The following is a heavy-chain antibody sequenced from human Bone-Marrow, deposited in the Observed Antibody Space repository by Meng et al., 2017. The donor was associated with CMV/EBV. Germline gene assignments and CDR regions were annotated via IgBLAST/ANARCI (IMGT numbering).Heavy chain of an antibody. CDR2: ISSEGSNT. J-gene: IGHJ4*02. V-gene: IGHV3-74*01. Sequence: VQLVESGGGLVQPGGSLKLSCAASGFTFSSYWMHWVRQAPGKGLMWVSGISSEGSNTFYADSVKGRFTISRDNAKNTLFLQMNSLGAEDTAVYYCARHFYHSGSGDYWGQGSLVTVSS. CDR1: GFTFSSYW. CDR3: ARHFYHSGSGDY. D-gene: IGHD3-10*01.